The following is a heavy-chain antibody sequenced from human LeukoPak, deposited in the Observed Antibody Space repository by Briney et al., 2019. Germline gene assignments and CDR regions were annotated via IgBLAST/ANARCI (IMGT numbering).Heavy chain of an antibody. Sequence: GGSLRLSCAASGFTFSSYAMSWVRQAPGKGLEWVSAISGSGGSTYYADSVKGRFTISRDNSKNTLYLQMNSLRAEDTAVYYCAKDRCSSTRCYPAGYYYYGMDVWGQGTTVTVSS. CDR3: AKDRCSSTRCYPAGYYYYGMDV. CDR2: ISGSGGST. CDR1: GFTFSSYA. V-gene: IGHV3-23*01. D-gene: IGHD2-2*01. J-gene: IGHJ6*02.